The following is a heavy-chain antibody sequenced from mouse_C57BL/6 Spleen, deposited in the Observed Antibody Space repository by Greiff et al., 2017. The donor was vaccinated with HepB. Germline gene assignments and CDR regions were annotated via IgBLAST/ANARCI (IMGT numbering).Heavy chain of an antibody. CDR3: ARSGYFDV. Sequence: QVQLQQPGAELVMPGASVKLSCKASGYTFTSYWMHWVKQRPGQGLEWIGEIDPSDSYTNYNQKFKGKSTLTVDKSSSTAYMQLSSLTSEDSAVYYSARSGYFDVWGTGTTVTVSS. J-gene: IGHJ1*03. V-gene: IGHV1-69*01. CDR1: GYTFTSYW. CDR2: IDPSDSYT.